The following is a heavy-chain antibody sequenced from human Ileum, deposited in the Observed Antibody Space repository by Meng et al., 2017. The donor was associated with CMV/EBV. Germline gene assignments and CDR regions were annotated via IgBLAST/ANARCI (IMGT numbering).Heavy chain of an antibody. CDR1: GFSLINYE. CDR3: ARDTPHNAFEP. D-gene: IGHD2-15*01. J-gene: IGHJ5*02. V-gene: IGHV3-48*03. Sequence: GESLKISCAASGFSLINYEMNWVRQAPGKGLEWISYVSDRGTTIFYADSVKGRFTVSRDNARNTVYLQMNNLRDEDTAVYYCARDTPHNAFEPWGHGTLVTVSS. CDR2: VSDRGTTI.